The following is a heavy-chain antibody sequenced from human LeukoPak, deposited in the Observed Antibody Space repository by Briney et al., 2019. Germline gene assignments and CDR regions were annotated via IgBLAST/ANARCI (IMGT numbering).Heavy chain of an antibody. CDR1: GYTFTSYG. CDR2: INAGNGNT. J-gene: IGHJ4*02. V-gene: IGHV1-8*03. CDR3: ARGRKYQLLLLTY. D-gene: IGHD2-2*01. Sequence: ASVKVSCKASGYTFTSYGISWVRQAPGQGLEWMGWINAGNGNTKYSQKFQGRVTITRNTSISTAYMELSSLRSEDTAVYYCARGRKYQLLLLTYWGQGTLVTVSS.